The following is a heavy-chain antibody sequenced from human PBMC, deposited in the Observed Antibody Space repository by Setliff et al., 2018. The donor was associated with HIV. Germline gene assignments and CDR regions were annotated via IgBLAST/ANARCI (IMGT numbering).Heavy chain of an antibody. CDR1: GFIFSGYW. J-gene: IGHJ3*02. CDR2: IRQDGSEE. D-gene: IGHD1-26*01. Sequence: PGGSLRLSCAASGFIFSGYWMSWVRQAPGKGLEWVANIRQDGSEEYYVDSVKGRFTISRDNAKNSLYLEMNSLRAEDTAVYYCARDPAWEAFGIWGQGTMVTVSS. CDR3: ARDPAWEAFGI. V-gene: IGHV3-7*01.